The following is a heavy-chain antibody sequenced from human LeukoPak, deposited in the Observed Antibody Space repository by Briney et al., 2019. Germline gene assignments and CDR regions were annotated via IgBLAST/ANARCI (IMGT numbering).Heavy chain of an antibody. J-gene: IGHJ4*02. CDR1: GYTFTDYH. Sequence: ASVKVSCKASGYTFTDYHIHWVRQAPGQGPEWMGWINPNSGDTNYEQKFQGRVTVTRDTSISTAYMELKRLRSDDTAVYYCARHHVAVADRFDSWGQGTLVSVSS. D-gene: IGHD6-19*01. V-gene: IGHV1-2*02. CDR2: INPNSGDT. CDR3: ARHHVAVADRFDS.